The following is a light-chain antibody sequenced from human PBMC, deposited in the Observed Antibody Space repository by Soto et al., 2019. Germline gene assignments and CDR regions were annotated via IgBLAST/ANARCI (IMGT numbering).Light chain of an antibody. CDR3: SSYTSSSTRV. V-gene: IGLV2-14*03. CDR1: SSDVGGYKY. Sequence: QSALTQPASVSGSPGQSITISCTGTSSDVGGYKYVSWYQQHPGKAPKLMIYDIRTRPSGVSNRFSGSKSGNTASLTISGLQAEDEADYYCSSYTSSSTRVFGTGTKVTV. CDR2: DIR. J-gene: IGLJ1*01.